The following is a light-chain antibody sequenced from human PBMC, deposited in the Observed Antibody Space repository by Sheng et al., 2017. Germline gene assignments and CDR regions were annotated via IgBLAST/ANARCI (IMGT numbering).Light chain of an antibody. V-gene: IGKV1-5*03. Sequence: DIQMTQSPSTLSASVGDRVTITCRASQSVSSWLAWYQQKPGKAPKLLIYKASNLESGVPSRFSGSGSGTEFTLTIDSLQPEDVGTYYCQEYNSAPITFGQGTRLEIK. J-gene: IGKJ5*01. CDR2: KAS. CDR3: QEYNSAPIT. CDR1: QSVSSW.